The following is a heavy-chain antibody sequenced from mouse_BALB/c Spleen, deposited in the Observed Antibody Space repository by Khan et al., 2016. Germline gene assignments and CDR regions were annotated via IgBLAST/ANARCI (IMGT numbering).Heavy chain of an antibody. CDR2: IHYSGST. CDR3: ARYYYGGAPWFAY. D-gene: IGHD1-1*01. V-gene: IGHV3-1*02. Sequence: EVQLQESGPDLVKPSQSLSLTCTVTGFSITSDYSWHWIRQFPGNKLEWMGYIHYSGSTNYNPSLNSRISITRDTSKNQFFLHVNYVTTEDTDAFYCARYYYGGAPWFAYWGQGTLVTVSA. CDR1: GFSITSDYS. J-gene: IGHJ3*01.